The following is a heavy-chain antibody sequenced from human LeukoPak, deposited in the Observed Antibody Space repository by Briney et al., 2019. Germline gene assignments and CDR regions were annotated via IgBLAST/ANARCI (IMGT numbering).Heavy chain of an antibody. CDR3: ARGFYYYGLDV. CDR2: MNPNNGNT. V-gene: IGHV1-8*01. J-gene: IGHJ6*02. CDR1: GYTFTRYD. Sequence: VASVKVSCKASGYTFTRYDINWARQAPGQGLEWMGWMNPNNGNTGYAQKFQGRVTMTRSTSIDTAYMELNTLTSDDTAAYYCARGFYYYGLDVWGQGTTVTVSS.